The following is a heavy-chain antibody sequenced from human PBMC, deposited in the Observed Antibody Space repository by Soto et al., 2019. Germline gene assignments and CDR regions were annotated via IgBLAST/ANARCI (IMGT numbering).Heavy chain of an antibody. CDR1: GFTFSSYA. V-gene: IGHV3-23*01. D-gene: IGHD1-26*01. CDR2: ISGSGGNA. CDR3: AKDGASGSYPPYYYFGMDV. J-gene: IGHJ6*02. Sequence: PGGSLRLSCAASGFTFSSYAMSWVRQAPGKGLEWVSTISGSGGNAYYADSVKGRFSISRDNSKNTLRLQMNSLRADDTAVYYCAKDGASGSYPPYYYFGMDVWGPGTTVTVSS.